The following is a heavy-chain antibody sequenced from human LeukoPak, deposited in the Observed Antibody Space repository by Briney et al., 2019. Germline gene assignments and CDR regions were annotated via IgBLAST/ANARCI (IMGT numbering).Heavy chain of an antibody. D-gene: IGHD5-18*01. Sequence: SETLSLTCAVYGGSFSDYYWSWIRQPPGKGLEWIGEINHSGSTNYNPSLKSRVTISVDTSKNQFSLKLSSVTAADTAVYYCARWSEVDTAMATGDYWGQGTLVTVSS. CDR2: INHSGST. CDR3: ARWSEVDTAMATGDY. CDR1: GGSFSDYY. J-gene: IGHJ4*02. V-gene: IGHV4-34*01.